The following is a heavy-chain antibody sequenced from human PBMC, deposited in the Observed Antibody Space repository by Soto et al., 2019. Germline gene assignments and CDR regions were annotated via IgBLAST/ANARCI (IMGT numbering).Heavy chain of an antibody. D-gene: IGHD2-15*01. CDR1: GYMFTSYD. CDR3: AKDFGRRYSCFDS. V-gene: IGHV1-8*01. J-gene: IGHJ5*01. Sequence: ASVKVSCKASGYMFTSYDINWVRQAAGQGLEWLGRMNPNNGKTDYAQKFQCRLTMAMDTYSSTVYMELSSLTSEDTAVYYCAKDFGRRYSCFDSWGEATLVTVSS. CDR2: MNPNNGKT.